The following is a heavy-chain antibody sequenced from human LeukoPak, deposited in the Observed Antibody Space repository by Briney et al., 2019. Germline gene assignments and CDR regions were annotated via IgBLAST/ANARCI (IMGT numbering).Heavy chain of an antibody. D-gene: IGHD4-17*01. CDR3: ARGDDYAPDAVAFDI. J-gene: IGHJ3*02. CDR2: IYTSGST. Sequence: SETLSLTCTVSGGSISGYYWSWIRQPAGKGLEWIGRIYTSGSTNYNPSLKSRVTMSVDTSKNQFSLKLSSVTAADTAVYYCARGDDYAPDAVAFDIWGQGTMVTVSS. V-gene: IGHV4-4*07. CDR1: GGSISGYY.